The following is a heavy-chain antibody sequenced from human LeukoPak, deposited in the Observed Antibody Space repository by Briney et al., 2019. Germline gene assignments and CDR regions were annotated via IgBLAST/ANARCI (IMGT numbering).Heavy chain of an antibody. D-gene: IGHD2-15*01. V-gene: IGHV3-73*01. CDR1: GFTFSGSA. J-gene: IGHJ4*02. Sequence: GGSLKLSCAASGFTFSGSAMHWVRQASGKGLEWVGRIRSKANSYATAYAASVKGRFTIYRDDSKNTEYLQMNSLKTEDTAVYYCTIVVVVAATPFDYWGQGTLVTVSS. CDR2: IRSKANSYAT. CDR3: TIVVVVAATPFDY.